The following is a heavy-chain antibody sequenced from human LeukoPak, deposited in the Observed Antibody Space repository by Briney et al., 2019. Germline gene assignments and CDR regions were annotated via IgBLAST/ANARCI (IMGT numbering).Heavy chain of an antibody. CDR1: GGSISSGGYY. CDR2: IYYSGST. D-gene: IGHD1-26*01. J-gene: IGHJ4*02. V-gene: IGHV4-61*08. CDR3: ARADGWEGYIFDY. Sequence: PSQTLSLTCTVSGGSISSGGYYWSWIRQPPGKGLEWIGYIYYSGSTNYNPSLKSRVTISVGTSKNQFSLKLSSVTAADTAVYYCARADGWEGYIFDYWGQGTLVTVSS.